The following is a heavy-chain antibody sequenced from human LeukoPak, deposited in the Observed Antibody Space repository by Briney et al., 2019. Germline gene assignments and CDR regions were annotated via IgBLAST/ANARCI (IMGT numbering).Heavy chain of an antibody. CDR2: IYYSGNT. CDR3: ARPYSGSYGYYFDY. J-gene: IGHJ4*02. CDR1: GGSIISYY. D-gene: IGHD1-26*01. Sequence: SETLSLTCTVSGGSIISYYWSWIRQPPGKALEWIAYIYYSGNTNYNPSLKSRVTISVDTSKNQFSLKLSSVTAADTAVYYCARPYSGSYGYYFDYWGQGTLVTVSS. V-gene: IGHV4-59*08.